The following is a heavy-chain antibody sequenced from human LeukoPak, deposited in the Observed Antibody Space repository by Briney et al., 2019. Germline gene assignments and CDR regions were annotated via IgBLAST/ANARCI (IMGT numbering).Heavy chain of an antibody. Sequence: GASVKVSCEASGYSFSAYYMHWVRQAPGQGLEWMGVINPSGGSTSYALKFQDRVTVSRDTSTSTVYMELTSLRSDDTAVYFCATSGSYHKYYFDYWGQGTLVTVSS. CDR1: GYSFSAYY. J-gene: IGHJ4*02. V-gene: IGHV1-46*01. CDR3: ATSGSYHKYYFDY. CDR2: INPSGGST. D-gene: IGHD1-26*01.